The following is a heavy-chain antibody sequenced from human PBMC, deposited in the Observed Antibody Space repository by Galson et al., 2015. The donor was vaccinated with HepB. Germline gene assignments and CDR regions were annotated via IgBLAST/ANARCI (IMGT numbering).Heavy chain of an antibody. Sequence: SVKVSCKASADTFSNYAISWVRQAPGQGLEWMGGIIPIFGTANYAQKFQGRVTITADESTSTAYMELSSLTSEDTAVYYCARDLSKMYAISMGYYYYGMDLWGQGTTVTVSS. D-gene: IGHD2-8*01. CDR3: ARDLSKMYAISMGYYYYGMDL. V-gene: IGHV1-69*13. CDR1: ADTFSNYA. J-gene: IGHJ6*02. CDR2: IIPIFGTA.